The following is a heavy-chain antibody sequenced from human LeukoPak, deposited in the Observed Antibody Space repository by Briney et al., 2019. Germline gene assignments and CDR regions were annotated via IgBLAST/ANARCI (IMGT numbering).Heavy chain of an antibody. CDR2: IKQDGSEK. J-gene: IGHJ4*02. Sequence: PGGSLRLSCAASGSTFSRYWMSWVRQTPEKGLEWVANIKQDGSEKNYVDSVKGRFTISRDNAKNSLYLQMYSLRAEDTAVYYCASAAGWELGYWGQGTLVTVSS. D-gene: IGHD3-10*01. CDR1: GSTFSRYW. V-gene: IGHV3-7*01. CDR3: ASAAGWELGY.